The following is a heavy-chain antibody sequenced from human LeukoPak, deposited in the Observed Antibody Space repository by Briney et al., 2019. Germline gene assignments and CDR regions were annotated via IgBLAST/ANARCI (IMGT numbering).Heavy chain of an antibody. CDR2: ISSSGSTI. CDR3: AELGITMVGGV. CDR1: GFTFSSYE. J-gene: IGHJ6*04. Sequence: GGSLRLSCAASGFTFSSYEMNWVRQAPGKGLEWVSYISSSGSTIYYVDSVKGRFTISRDNAKNSLYLQMNSLRAEDTAVYYCAELGITMVGGVWGKGTTVTISS. D-gene: IGHD3-10*02. V-gene: IGHV3-48*03.